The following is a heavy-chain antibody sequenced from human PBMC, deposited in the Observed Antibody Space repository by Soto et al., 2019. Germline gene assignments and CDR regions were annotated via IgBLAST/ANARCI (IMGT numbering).Heavy chain of an antibody. D-gene: IGHD2-2*01. J-gene: IGHJ4*02. Sequence: EVQLLESGGGLVQPGGSLRLSCAASGFTFSSYAMSWVRQAPGKGLEWVSAISGSGGSTYYADSVKGRFNISRDNPKNPLYLQMNSRSAEDTAVYYCAKHRKLGPIVVVPAAIDYWGQGPLVTVSS. CDR1: GFTFSSYA. CDR3: AKHRKLGPIVVVPAAIDY. V-gene: IGHV3-23*01. CDR2: ISGSGGST.